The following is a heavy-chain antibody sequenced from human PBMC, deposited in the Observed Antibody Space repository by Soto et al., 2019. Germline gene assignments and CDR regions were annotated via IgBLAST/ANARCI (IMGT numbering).Heavy chain of an antibody. V-gene: IGHV3-23*01. Sequence: PGGSLRLSCAASGFTFSSYAMSWVRQAPGKGLEWVSAISGSGGSTYYADSVKGRFTISRDDSKNTLYLQMNSLRAEDTAVYYCAKAPYSSGWYGVDHWFDPWGQGTLVTVSS. CDR2: ISGSGGST. CDR3: AKAPYSSGWYGVDHWFDP. J-gene: IGHJ5*02. CDR1: GFTFSSYA. D-gene: IGHD6-19*01.